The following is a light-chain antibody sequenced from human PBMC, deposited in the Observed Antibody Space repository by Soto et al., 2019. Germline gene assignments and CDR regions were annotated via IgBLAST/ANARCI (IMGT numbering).Light chain of an antibody. CDR1: QSVSDW. CDR3: QQYDSYSRPT. V-gene: IGKV1-5*03. Sequence: DIRMTQSPSTLSASVGDRVTITCRASQSVSDWLAWYQHKPGKTPKLLIYKASTLESGVPSRFSGFGSGTEFTLAISSLQPEDFATYYCQQYDSYSRPTFGGGTKVEIK. J-gene: IGKJ4*01. CDR2: KAS.